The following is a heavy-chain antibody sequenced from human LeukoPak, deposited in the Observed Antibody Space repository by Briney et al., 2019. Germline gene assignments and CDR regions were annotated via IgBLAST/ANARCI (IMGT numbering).Heavy chain of an antibody. V-gene: IGHV3-30*02. Sequence: PGGSLRLSCAASGFTFSSYGMHWVRQAPGKGLEWVAFIRYDGSNKYYADSVKGRFTISRDNAKNSLYLQMNSLRAEDTAVYYCARETYYYDSSTYFRATDYWGQGTLVTVSS. CDR3: ARETYYYDSSTYFRATDY. J-gene: IGHJ4*02. CDR2: IRYDGSNK. CDR1: GFTFSSYG. D-gene: IGHD3-22*01.